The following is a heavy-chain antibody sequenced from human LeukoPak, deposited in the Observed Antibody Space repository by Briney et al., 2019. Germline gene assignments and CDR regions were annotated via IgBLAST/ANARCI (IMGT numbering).Heavy chain of an antibody. Sequence: SQTLSLTCTVSGGSISSGSYYWSWIRQPPGKGLEWIGYIYYSGSTNYNPSLKSRVTISVDTSKNQFSLKLSSVTAADTAVYYCARSNYCGGDCFPLDYWGQGTLVTVSS. CDR2: IYYSGST. D-gene: IGHD2-21*02. CDR1: GGSISSGSYY. V-gene: IGHV4-61*01. J-gene: IGHJ4*02. CDR3: ARSNYCGGDCFPLDY.